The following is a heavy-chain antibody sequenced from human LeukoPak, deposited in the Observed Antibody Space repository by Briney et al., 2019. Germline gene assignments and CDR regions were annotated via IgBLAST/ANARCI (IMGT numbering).Heavy chain of an antibody. D-gene: IGHD4-23*01. CDR1: GGSISSYY. Sequence: SETLFLTCTVSGGSISSYYWSWIRQPPGKGLEWIGYIYYSGSTNYNPSLKSRVTISVDTSKNQFSLKLSSVTAADTAVYYCARHPDYGGNSVWFDPWGQGTLVTVSS. CDR2: IYYSGST. V-gene: IGHV4-59*08. J-gene: IGHJ5*02. CDR3: ARHPDYGGNSVWFDP.